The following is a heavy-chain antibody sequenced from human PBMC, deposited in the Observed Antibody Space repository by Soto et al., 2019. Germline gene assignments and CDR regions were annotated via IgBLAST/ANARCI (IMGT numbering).Heavy chain of an antibody. CDR2: IYYSGST. Sequence: PSETLSLTCTVSGGSISSGGYYWSWIRQHPGKGLEWIGYIYYSGSTYYNPSLKSRVTISVDTSKNQFSLKLSSVTAADTAVYYCARVTLSSSSHYYYGMDVWGQGTTVTVSS. D-gene: IGHD6-6*01. CDR1: GGSISSGGYY. V-gene: IGHV4-31*03. CDR3: ARVTLSSSSHYYYGMDV. J-gene: IGHJ6*02.